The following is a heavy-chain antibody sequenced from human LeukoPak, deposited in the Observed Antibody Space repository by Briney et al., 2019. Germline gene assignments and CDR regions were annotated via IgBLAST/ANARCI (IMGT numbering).Heavy chain of an antibody. CDR2: ISAYNGNT. D-gene: IGHD2-15*01. J-gene: IGHJ6*03. V-gene: IGHV1-18*01. CDR1: GYTFTSYG. Sequence: ASVKVSCKASGYTFTSYGISWVRQAPGQGLEWMGWISAYNGNTNYAQKLQGRVTVTTDTSTSTAYMELRSLRSDDTAVYYCARHAIGYCSGGSCYSGYYYYYMDVWGKGTTVTVSS. CDR3: ARHAIGYCSGGSCYSGYYYYYMDV.